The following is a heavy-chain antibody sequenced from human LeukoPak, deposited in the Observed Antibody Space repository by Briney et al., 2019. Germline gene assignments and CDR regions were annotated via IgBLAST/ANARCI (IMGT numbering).Heavy chain of an antibody. D-gene: IGHD3-9*01. CDR3: AGAEVIRYTVLLINYYMDV. J-gene: IGHJ6*03. CDR2: ISGNGGST. V-gene: IGHV3-64*01. Sequence: GGSLRLSCAASGFIFSNHSMQWVRQAPGKGLEYVSAISGNGGSTCYANSVKGRFNISRDNSKNTLYLQMDSLRAEDMAVYYWAGAEVIRYTVLLINYYMDVWGKGTTVTVSS. CDR1: GFIFSNHS.